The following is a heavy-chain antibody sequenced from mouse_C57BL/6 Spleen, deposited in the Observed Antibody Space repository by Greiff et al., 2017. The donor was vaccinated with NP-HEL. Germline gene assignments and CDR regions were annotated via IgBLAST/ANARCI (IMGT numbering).Heavy chain of an antibody. V-gene: IGHV5-17*01. CDR1: GFTFSDYG. D-gene: IGHD1-1*01. Sequence: EVHLVESGGGLVKPGGSLKLSCAASGFTFSDYGMHWVRQAPEKGLEWVAYISSGSSTIYYADTVKGRFTISRDNAKNTLFLQMTSLRSEDTAMYYCARTTTVVASFDYWGQGTTLTVSS. CDR3: ARTTTVVASFDY. J-gene: IGHJ2*01. CDR2: ISSGSSTI.